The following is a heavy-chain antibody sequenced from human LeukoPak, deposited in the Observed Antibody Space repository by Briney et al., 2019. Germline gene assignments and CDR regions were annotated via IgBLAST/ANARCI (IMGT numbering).Heavy chain of an antibody. V-gene: IGHV1-3*03. CDR3: ARERGIRDAFDF. CDR2: ISVGRGDT. Sequence: GASVKVSCKASGYTFTGYYMHWVRQAPGQTLEWMGWISVGRGDTKCSQEFQGRVTLTRDTSATTAYLEVSSLRPEEMAVYYCARERGIRDAFDFWGQGTMVTVSS. CDR1: GYTFTGYY. J-gene: IGHJ3*01. D-gene: IGHD1-14*01.